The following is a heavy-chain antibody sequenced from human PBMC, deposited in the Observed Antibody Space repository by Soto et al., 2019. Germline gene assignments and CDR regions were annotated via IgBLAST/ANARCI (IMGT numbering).Heavy chain of an antibody. CDR1: GFTVSSNY. CDR2: IYSGGST. V-gene: IGHV3-66*01. Sequence: EVQLVESGGGLVQPGGSLRLSCAASGFTVSSNYMSWVRQAPGKGLEWVSVIYSGGSTYYADSVKGRFTISRDNSTNTLYLQMNSLRAEDTAVYYCASVQLWGSYYYYGMDVWGQGTTVTVSS. J-gene: IGHJ6*02. D-gene: IGHD3-16*01. CDR3: ASVQLWGSYYYYGMDV.